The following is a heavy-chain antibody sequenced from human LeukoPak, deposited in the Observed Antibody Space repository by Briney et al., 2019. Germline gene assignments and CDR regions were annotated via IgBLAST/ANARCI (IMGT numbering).Heavy chain of an antibody. CDR1: GGSFSGYY. CDR2: INHSGST. V-gene: IGHV4-34*01. J-gene: IGHJ3*02. Sequence: SETLSLTCAVYGGSFSGYYWSWFRQPPGKGLEWIGEINHSGSTNYNPPLKSRVTISVDTSKNQFSLKLSSVTAADTAVYYCARGGSYYARRAFDIWGQGTMVTVSS. CDR3: ARGGSYYARRAFDI. D-gene: IGHD1-26*01.